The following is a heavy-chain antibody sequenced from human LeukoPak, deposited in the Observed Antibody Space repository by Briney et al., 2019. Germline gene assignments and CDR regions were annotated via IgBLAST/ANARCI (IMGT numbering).Heavy chain of an antibody. Sequence: SETLSLTCTVSGGSIRSYYWSWIRQPPGKGLEWIGYIYTSGGTNYNPSLKSRVTISVDTSKNQFSLKLNSVTAADTAVYYCARHYSGWSQFDYWGQGTLVTVSS. CDR1: GGSIRSYY. J-gene: IGHJ4*02. V-gene: IGHV4-4*09. CDR2: IYTSGGT. D-gene: IGHD6-19*01. CDR3: ARHYSGWSQFDY.